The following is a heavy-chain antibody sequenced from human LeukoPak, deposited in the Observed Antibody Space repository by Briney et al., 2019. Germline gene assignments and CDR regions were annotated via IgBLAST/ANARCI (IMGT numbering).Heavy chain of an antibody. CDR3: ARRVNWKDSFDP. V-gene: IGHV4-39*01. D-gene: IGHD1-20*01. J-gene: IGHJ5*02. CDR1: GDSISSDTYY. Sequence: PSETLSLTCSVSGDSISSDTYYWDWIRQPPGEGLEWIGSIYYSGATYYNPSLKSRVTISADTSKKQFFLKLTSVTAADTAVYYCARRVNWKDSFDPWGQGTLVTVSS. CDR2: IYYSGAT.